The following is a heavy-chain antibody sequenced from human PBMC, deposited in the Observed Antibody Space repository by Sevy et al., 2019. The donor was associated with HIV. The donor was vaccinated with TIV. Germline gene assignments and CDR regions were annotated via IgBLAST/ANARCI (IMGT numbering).Heavy chain of an antibody. V-gene: IGHV3-21*01. Sequence: GESLKISCAASGFTFSSYAMNWVRQAPGKGLEWVSSINAISSNIYYADSVKGRVTISRDNAENSLYLQMNSVRAEDTAVYYCARDLFSGGNAVYGYWGQGTLVTVSS. D-gene: IGHD2-15*01. CDR1: GFTFSSYA. CDR3: ARDLFSGGNAVYGY. J-gene: IGHJ4*02. CDR2: INAISSNI.